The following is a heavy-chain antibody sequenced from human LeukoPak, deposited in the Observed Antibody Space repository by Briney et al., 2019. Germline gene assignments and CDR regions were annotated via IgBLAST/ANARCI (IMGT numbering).Heavy chain of an antibody. CDR3: ARNEERGVYNWFDP. D-gene: IGHD1-1*01. J-gene: IGHJ5*02. Sequence: PGGSLRLSCAASGFTFSRYSMNWVRQAPGKGLEWVSVMSGGGSIYYADSVTGRFTISSDISQNTLYLQMNSLRAEDTAIYYCARNEERGVYNWFDPWGQGTLVTVSS. CDR2: MSGGGSI. CDR1: GFTFSRYS. V-gene: IGHV3-53*01.